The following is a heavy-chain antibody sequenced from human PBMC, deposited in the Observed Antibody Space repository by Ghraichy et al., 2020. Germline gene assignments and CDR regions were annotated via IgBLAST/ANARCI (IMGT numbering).Heavy chain of an antibody. Sequence: GGSLRLSCAASGFTFSSYWMHWVRQAPGKGLVWVSRINSDGSSTSYADSVKGRFTIYRDNAKNTLYLQMNSLRAEDTAVYYCARKSGDNWNYFDYWGQGTLVTVSS. J-gene: IGHJ4*02. CDR3: ARKSGDNWNYFDY. CDR2: INSDGSST. CDR1: GFTFSSYW. D-gene: IGHD1-20*01. V-gene: IGHV3-74*01.